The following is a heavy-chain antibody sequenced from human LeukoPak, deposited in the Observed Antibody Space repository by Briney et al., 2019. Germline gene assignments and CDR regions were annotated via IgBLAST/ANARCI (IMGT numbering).Heavy chain of an antibody. D-gene: IGHD6-13*01. CDR2: IYPRDSDT. Sequence: GESLKISFKASGYSFTTTTYWIGWVRPMPGKGLEWMGIIYPRDSDTRYSPSFQGQVTISADKTINTAYLQWSSLKASDTAMYYCARQVEGYSSSWLLWGQGTLVTVPS. J-gene: IGHJ4*02. CDR3: ARQVEGYSSSWLL. CDR1: GYSFTTTTYW. V-gene: IGHV5-51*01.